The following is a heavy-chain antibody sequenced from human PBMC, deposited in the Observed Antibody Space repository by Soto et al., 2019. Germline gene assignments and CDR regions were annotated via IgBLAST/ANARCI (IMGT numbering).Heavy chain of an antibody. CDR1: RFTFSNAW. CDR3: TTARWYTYYFDY. V-gene: IGHV3-15*01. D-gene: IGHD6-13*01. CDR2: IKTKTDGGTT. J-gene: IGHJ4*02. Sequence: GGSLRLSCAASRFTFSNAWVSWVRQAPGKGLEWVGLIKTKTDGGTTDYAAPVKGRFAISRDDSRDTLYLQMNSLKTEDTAVYYCTTARWYTYYFDYWGQGALVTVSS.